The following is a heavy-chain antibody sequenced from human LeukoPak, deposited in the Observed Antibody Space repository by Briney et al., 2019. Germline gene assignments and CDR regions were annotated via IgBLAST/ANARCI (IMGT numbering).Heavy chain of an antibody. Sequence: PGGSLRLSCAASGFTFSSYAMSWVRQAPGKGLEWVANIKQDGSEKYYVDSVKGRFTISRDNAKNSLYLQMNSLRAEDTAVYYCARDRVSIQHWGQGTLVTVSS. D-gene: IGHD5/OR15-5a*01. CDR3: ARDRVSIQH. V-gene: IGHV3-7*01. J-gene: IGHJ1*01. CDR1: GFTFSSYA. CDR2: IKQDGSEK.